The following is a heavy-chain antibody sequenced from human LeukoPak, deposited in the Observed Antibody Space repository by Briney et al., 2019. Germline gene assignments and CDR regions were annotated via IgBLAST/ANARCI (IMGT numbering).Heavy chain of an antibody. J-gene: IGHJ4*02. CDR1: GFTFSSYS. V-gene: IGHV3-21*01. CDR3: ARDQLAVVTTPFDY. D-gene: IGHD4-23*01. CDR2: ISSSSSYI. Sequence: GGSLRLSCAVSGFTFSSYSMNWVRQAPGKGLEWVSSISSSSSYIYYADSVTGRFTISRDNAKNSLYLQMNSLRAEDTAVYYCARDQLAVVTTPFDYWGQGTLVTVSS.